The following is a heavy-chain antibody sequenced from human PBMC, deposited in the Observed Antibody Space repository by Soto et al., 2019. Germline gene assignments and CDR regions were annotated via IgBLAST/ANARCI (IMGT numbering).Heavy chain of an antibody. CDR2: ISSSGNYI. CDR3: ARTGRWLQFEDY. CDR1: GFTFSDYS. J-gene: IGHJ4*02. Sequence: AASVKVSCATSGFTFSDYSMNWVRQAPGKGLEWVSSISSSGNYIYSADSVKGRFTISRDNTKSSLNLQMNSLRAEDTAVYYCARTGRWLQFEDYWGQGTLVTVSS. V-gene: IGHV3-21*01. D-gene: IGHD5-12*01.